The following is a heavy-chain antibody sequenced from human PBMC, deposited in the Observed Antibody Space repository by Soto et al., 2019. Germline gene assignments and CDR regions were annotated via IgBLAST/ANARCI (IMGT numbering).Heavy chain of an antibody. Sequence: SETMSLTCTVSGGSISSSSYYWGWIRQPPGKGLEWIGSIYYSGSTYYNPSLKSRVTISVETSKNQFSLKLSSVTAADTAVYYCARYSSSFDYYYYMDVWGKGTTVTVSS. D-gene: IGHD6-13*01. CDR2: IYYSGST. J-gene: IGHJ6*03. V-gene: IGHV4-39*01. CDR3: ARYSSSFDYYYYMDV. CDR1: GGSISSSSYY.